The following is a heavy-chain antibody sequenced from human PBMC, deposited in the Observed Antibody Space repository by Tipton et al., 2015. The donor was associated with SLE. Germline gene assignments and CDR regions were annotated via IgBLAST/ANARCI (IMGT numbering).Heavy chain of an antibody. CDR3: ARDGGEAAAGTGAVDI. V-gene: IGHV4-34*01. CDR1: GGSISSHY. J-gene: IGHJ3*02. D-gene: IGHD6-13*01. Sequence: TLSLTCTVSGGSISSHYWRWTRHPPGEGLEWIGEINHSGSTKYNPARKSRVTISVDKSKNQFSLKLSSVTAADTAGYYCARDGGEAAAGTGAVDIWGQGTMVTVS. CDR2: INHSGST.